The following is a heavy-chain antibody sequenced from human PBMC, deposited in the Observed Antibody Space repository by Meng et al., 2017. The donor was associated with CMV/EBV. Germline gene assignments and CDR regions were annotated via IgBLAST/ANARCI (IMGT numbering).Heavy chain of an antibody. J-gene: IGHJ4*02. D-gene: IGHD3-3*01. CDR3: ARGLEWLLLGIFDY. Sequence: GESLKISCAASGFTFSSYEMNWVRQAPGKGLEWVSYISSSGSTIYYADSVKGRFTISRDNAKNSLYLQMNSLRAEDTAVYYCARGLEWLLLGIFDYWGQGTLVTVSS. CDR2: ISSSGSTI. CDR1: GFTFSSYE. V-gene: IGHV3-48*03.